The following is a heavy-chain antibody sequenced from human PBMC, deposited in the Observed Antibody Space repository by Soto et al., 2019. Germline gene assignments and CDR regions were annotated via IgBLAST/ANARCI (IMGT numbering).Heavy chain of an antibody. V-gene: IGHV4-34*01. CDR2: INHSGST. Sequence: SETLSLTCAVYGGSFSGYYWSWIRQPPGKGLEWIGEINHSGSTNYNPSLKSRVTISVDTSKNQFSLKLSSVTAADTAVYYCASTYGSGSYYTRWFDPWGQGTLVTVSS. D-gene: IGHD3-10*01. J-gene: IGHJ5*02. CDR1: GGSFSGYY. CDR3: ASTYGSGSYYTRWFDP.